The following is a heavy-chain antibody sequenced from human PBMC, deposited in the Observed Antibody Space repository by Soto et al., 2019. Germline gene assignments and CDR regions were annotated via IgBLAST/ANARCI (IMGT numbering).Heavy chain of an antibody. CDR2: ISGSGGST. CDR3: AKAPGGYSYGLPFDY. D-gene: IGHD5-18*01. J-gene: IGHJ4*02. Sequence: GGSLRLSCAASGFTFSSYAMSWVRQAPGKGLEWVSAISGSGGSTYYADSVKGRFTISRDNSKNTLYLQMNSLRAEDTAVYYCAKAPGGYSYGLPFDYWGQGTLVTVSS. CDR1: GFTFSSYA. V-gene: IGHV3-23*01.